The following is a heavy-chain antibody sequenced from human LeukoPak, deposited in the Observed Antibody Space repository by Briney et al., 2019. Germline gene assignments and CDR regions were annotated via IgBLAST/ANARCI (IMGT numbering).Heavy chain of an antibody. CDR1: GYTFTSYD. J-gene: IGHJ4*02. V-gene: IGHV1-8*01. CDR2: MNPNSGNT. D-gene: IGHD1-1*01. Sequence: ASVKVSCKASGYTFTSYDINWVRQATGQGLEWMGWMNPNSGNTGYAQKFQDRVTKTRNTSISTAYMELSSLRSEDTAVYYCARGPPTFMFTTNPSDYWGQGTLVTVSS. CDR3: ARGPPTFMFTTNPSDY.